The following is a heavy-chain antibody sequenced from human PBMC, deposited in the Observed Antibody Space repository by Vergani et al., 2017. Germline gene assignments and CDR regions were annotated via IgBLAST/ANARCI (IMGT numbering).Heavy chain of an antibody. D-gene: IGHD6-6*01. CDR1: GFTFSSYG. CDR3: ARGEGGGINGYSSSLLDY. J-gene: IGHJ4*02. Sequence: QVQLVESGGGVVQPGRSLRLSCAASGFTFSSYGMHWVRQAPGKGLEWVAVISYDGSNKYYADSVKGRFTISRDNSKNTLYLQMNSLRAEDTAVYYCARGEGGGINGYSSSLLDYWGQGTLVTVSS. V-gene: IGHV3-30*03. CDR2: ISYDGSNK.